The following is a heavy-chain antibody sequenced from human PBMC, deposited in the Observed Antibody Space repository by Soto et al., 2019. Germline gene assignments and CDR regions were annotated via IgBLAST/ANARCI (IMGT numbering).Heavy chain of an antibody. CDR2: IYYSGST. J-gene: IGHJ5*02. Sequence: SETLSLTCTVSGGSISSGDYYWSWIRQPPGKGLEWIGYIYYSGSTYYNPSLKSRVTISVDTSKNQFSLKLSSVTAADTAVYYCARGDYYGSGTRWFDPWGQGTLVTVSS. CDR3: ARGDYYGSGTRWFDP. V-gene: IGHV4-30-4*01. CDR1: GGSISSGDYY. D-gene: IGHD3-10*01.